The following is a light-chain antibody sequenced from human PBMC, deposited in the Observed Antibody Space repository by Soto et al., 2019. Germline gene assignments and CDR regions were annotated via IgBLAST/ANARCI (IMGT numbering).Light chain of an antibody. CDR1: SSDVGGYNY. CDR2: EVS. Sequence: QSALTQPPSASGSPGQSVTISCTGTSSDVGGYNYVSWYQQHPGKAPKLMIYEVSKRPSGVPDRFSGSKSGNTASLTVSGLQAEDEADYYCSSYAGSNIVVFGRGTKLTVL. CDR3: SSYAGSNIVV. V-gene: IGLV2-8*01. J-gene: IGLJ2*01.